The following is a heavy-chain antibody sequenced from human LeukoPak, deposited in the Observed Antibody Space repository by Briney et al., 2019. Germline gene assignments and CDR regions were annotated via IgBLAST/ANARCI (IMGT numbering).Heavy chain of an antibody. CDR2: INPNSGGT. D-gene: IGHD5-18*01. J-gene: IGHJ6*03. CDR3: AGAGARGYSYGDYYYYYMDV. Sequence: ASVKVSCKASGYTFTGYYMHWVRQAPGQGLEWMGWINPNSGGTNYAQKFQGGVTMTRDTSISTAYMELSRLRSDDTAVYYCAGAGARGYSYGDYYYYYMDVWGKGTTVTVSS. CDR1: GYTFTGYY. V-gene: IGHV1-2*02.